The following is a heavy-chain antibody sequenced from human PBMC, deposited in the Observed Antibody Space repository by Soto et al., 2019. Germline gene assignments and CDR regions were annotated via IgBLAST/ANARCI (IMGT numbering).Heavy chain of an antibody. CDR2: VYWDDDI. CDR1: GFSLSTRGVG. J-gene: IGHJ4*02. D-gene: IGHD5-18*01. CDR3: AHRPYGYKYYFDY. V-gene: IGHV2-5*02. Sequence: QITLKESGPPRVKPTQTLTLTCTFSGFSLSTRGVGGGGIRHPPGKALEWLELVYWDDDIWYSPSLTNRLTITKDTSKNQVVLTMTHMDPLVTATYYCAHRPYGYKYYFDYWGQGTLVTVSS.